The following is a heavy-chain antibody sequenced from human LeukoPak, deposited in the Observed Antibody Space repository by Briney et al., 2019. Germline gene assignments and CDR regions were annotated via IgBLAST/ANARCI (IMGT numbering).Heavy chain of an antibody. Sequence: GGSLRLSCAATGFTFSNSAMHWVRQAPGKGLEWVAVVSYDGSYKYYADSVKGRFAISRDNSKNTLYLQMNSLRAEDTAVYYCARAPGYGAAYYFDYWGQGTLVTVSS. CDR3: ARAPGYGAAYYFDY. CDR2: VSYDGSYK. D-gene: IGHD1-1*01. CDR1: GFTFSNSA. J-gene: IGHJ4*02. V-gene: IGHV3-30*09.